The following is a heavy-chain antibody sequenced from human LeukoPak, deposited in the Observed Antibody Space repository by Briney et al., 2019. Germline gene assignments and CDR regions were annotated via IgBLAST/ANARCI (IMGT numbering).Heavy chain of an antibody. V-gene: IGHV3-11*01. J-gene: IGHJ4*02. CDR2: ISSSGSTI. Sequence: GGSLRLSCAASGFTFSDYYMRWIRQAPGKGLEWVSYISSSGSTIYYADSVKGRFNISRDNAKNSLYLQMNSLRAEDTAVYYCASGLLDSSGYFLNYWGQGTLVTVSS. D-gene: IGHD3-22*01. CDR1: GFTFSDYY. CDR3: ASGLLDSSGYFLNY.